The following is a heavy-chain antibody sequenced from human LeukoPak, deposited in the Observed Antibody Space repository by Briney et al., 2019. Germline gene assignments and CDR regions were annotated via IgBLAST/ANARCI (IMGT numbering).Heavy chain of an antibody. Sequence: ASVKVSCKASGGTFSSYAISWVRQAPGQGLEWMGGIIPIFGTANYAQKFQGRVTITADEFTSTAYMELSSLRSEDTAVYYCAADGGGTTGTTAPLELWGQGTLVTVSS. D-gene: IGHD1-1*01. CDR1: GGTFSSYA. CDR2: IIPIFGTA. CDR3: AADGGGTTGTTAPLEL. V-gene: IGHV1-69*13. J-gene: IGHJ4*02.